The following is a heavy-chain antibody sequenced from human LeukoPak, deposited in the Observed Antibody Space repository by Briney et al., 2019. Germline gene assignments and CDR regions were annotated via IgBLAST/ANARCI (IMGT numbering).Heavy chain of an antibody. J-gene: IGHJ6*02. V-gene: IGHV3-53*01. D-gene: IGHD3-3*01. CDR2: IYSGGST. CDR3: ARAAPTIFGVVYYYYGMDV. Sequence: GGSLRLSCAASGITVSSNYMSWVRQAPGKGLEWVSVIYSGGSTYYADSVKGRFTISRDNSKNTLYLQMNSLRAEDTAVYYCARAAPTIFGVVYYYYGMDVWGQGTTVTVSS. CDR1: GITVSSNY.